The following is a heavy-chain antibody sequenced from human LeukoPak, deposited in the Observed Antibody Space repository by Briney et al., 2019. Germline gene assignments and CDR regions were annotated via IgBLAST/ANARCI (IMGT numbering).Heavy chain of an antibody. CDR2: IYYSGST. D-gene: IGHD5-24*01. Sequence: PSETLSLTCTVSGGSISSGGYYWGWIRQPPGKGLEWIGSIYYSGSTYYNPSLKSRVTISVDTSKNQFSLKLSSVTAADTAVYYCARPEGGEMATIEDAFDIWGQGTMVTVSS. V-gene: IGHV4-39*01. CDR1: GGSISSGGYY. CDR3: ARPEGGEMATIEDAFDI. J-gene: IGHJ3*02.